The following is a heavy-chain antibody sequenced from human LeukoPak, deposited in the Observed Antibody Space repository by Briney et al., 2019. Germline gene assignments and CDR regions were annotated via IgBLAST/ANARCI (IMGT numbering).Heavy chain of an antibody. CDR3: AGYHYHSGSFYNGIDY. D-gene: IGHD3-10*01. CDR1: GYSISTGYY. CDR2: IYHNGNI. V-gene: IGHV4-38-2*02. Sequence: PSETLSLTCTVSGYSISTGYYGVWIRQPPGKGLEWIGSIYHNGNIYYNPSLKSRLTMSLDTSMNQFSLKLRSVTAADTAVYYCAGYHYHSGSFYNGIDYWGQGTLVTVSS. J-gene: IGHJ4*02.